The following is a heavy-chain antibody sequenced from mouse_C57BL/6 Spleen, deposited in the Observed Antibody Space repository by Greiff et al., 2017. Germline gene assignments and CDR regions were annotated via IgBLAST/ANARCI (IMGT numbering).Heavy chain of an antibody. CDR2: FHPYNDDN. V-gene: IGHV1-47*01. CDR1: GYTFTTYP. Sequence: QVQLKESGAELVKPGASVKMSCKASGYTFTTYPIEWMKQNHGKSLEWIGNFHPYNDDNKYNEKFKGKATLTVEKSSSTVYLELSRLTSDDSAVYYCARGYEYPYYFDYWGQGTTLTVSS. D-gene: IGHD2-4*01. J-gene: IGHJ2*01. CDR3: ARGYEYPYYFDY.